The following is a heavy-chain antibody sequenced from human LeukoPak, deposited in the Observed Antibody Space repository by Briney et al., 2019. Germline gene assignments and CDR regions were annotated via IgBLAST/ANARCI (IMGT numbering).Heavy chain of an antibody. V-gene: IGHV4-4*09. J-gene: IGHJ6*03. Sequence: SETLSLTCTVSGGSISSYYWSCIRHPPGKGLEWIGYIYTSGSTNYNPSLKSRVTISVDTSKNQFSLKLSSVTAADTAVYYCARRSPTLRYYYYMDVWGKGTTVTVSS. D-gene: IGHD4-17*01. CDR1: GGSISSYY. CDR2: IYTSGST. CDR3: ARRSPTLRYYYYMDV.